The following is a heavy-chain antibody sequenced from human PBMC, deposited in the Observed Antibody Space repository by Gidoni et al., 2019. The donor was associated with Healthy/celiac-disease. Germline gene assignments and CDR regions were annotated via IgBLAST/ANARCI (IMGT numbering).Heavy chain of an antibody. CDR1: GGTFSSFP. D-gene: IGHD5-12*01. Sequence: QVQLVQSGAEVKTPGSSVKVSCKASGGTFSSFPISRLRQAPGPGLEWMGGIIPIFGTANDAQKFQGRVTITADESTSTAYMELSSLRSEDTAVYYCAREGDGYNSNHPPKPAPNRYYYYYGMDVWGQGTTVTVSS. CDR3: AREGDGYNSNHPPKPAPNRYYYYYGMDV. CDR2: IIPIFGTA. V-gene: IGHV1-69*01. J-gene: IGHJ6*02.